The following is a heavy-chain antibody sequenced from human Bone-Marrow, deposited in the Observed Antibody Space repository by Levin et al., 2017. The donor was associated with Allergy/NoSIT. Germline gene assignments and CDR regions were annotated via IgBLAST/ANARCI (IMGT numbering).Heavy chain of an antibody. Sequence: AFGFAFNNYAMSWVRQAPGKGLEWVSAISGSGGSTYYADSMKGRFTISRDNSKDTLYLQMNSLRAEDTAVYYCARGLEYSGLPWGQGTLVTVSS. V-gene: IGHV3-23*01. CDR1: GFAFNNYA. D-gene: IGHD5-12*01. CDR3: ARGLEYSGLP. CDR2: ISGSGGST. J-gene: IGHJ5*02.